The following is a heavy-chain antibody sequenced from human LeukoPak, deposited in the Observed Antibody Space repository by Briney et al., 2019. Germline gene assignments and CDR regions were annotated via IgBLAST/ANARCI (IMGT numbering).Heavy chain of an antibody. J-gene: IGHJ4*02. CDR1: GFTFSTYW. CDR2: IKQDGSEK. D-gene: IGHD1-26*01. CDR3: ARWAGGHYDY. Sequence: GRSLRLSCAASGFTFSTYWMSWVRQAPGKGLEWVANIKQDGSEKYYVDSVKGRFTISRDNGKNSMYLQMNSLRAEDTAVYYCARWAGGHYDYWGQGTLVTVSS. V-gene: IGHV3-7*01.